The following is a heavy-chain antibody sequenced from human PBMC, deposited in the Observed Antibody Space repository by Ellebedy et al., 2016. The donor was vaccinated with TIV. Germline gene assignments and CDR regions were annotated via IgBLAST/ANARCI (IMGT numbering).Heavy chain of an antibody. D-gene: IGHD3-22*01. CDR1: GFIFSNYA. CDR3: PRGSAYYNY. J-gene: IGHJ4*02. Sequence: GESLKISCAASGFIFSNYAMSWVRQAPGKGLEWVSTISPNGGRTNYADSVKGRFTVSRDNSKNTLYLQMNSLRAEDTAIYYCPRGSAYYNYWGQGTLVTVSS. CDR2: ISPNGGRT. V-gene: IGHV3-23*01.